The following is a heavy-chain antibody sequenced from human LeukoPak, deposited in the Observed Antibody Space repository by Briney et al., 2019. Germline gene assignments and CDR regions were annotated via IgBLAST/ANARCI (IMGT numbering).Heavy chain of an antibody. CDR3: ARGPGYCSGGSSCYWYFDL. Sequence: SETLSLTCVVSGGSISSSNWWSWVRQPPGKGLEWIGEIYHSGSTNYNPSLKSRVTILVDTSKNQFSLKLSSVTAADTAVYYCARGPGYCSGGSSCYWYFDLWGRGTLVTVSS. D-gene: IGHD2-15*01. CDR1: GGSISSSNW. CDR2: IYHSGST. V-gene: IGHV4-4*02. J-gene: IGHJ2*01.